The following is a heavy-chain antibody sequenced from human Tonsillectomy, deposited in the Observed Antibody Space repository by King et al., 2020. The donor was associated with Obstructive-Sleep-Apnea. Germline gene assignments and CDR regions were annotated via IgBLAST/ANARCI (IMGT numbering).Heavy chain of an antibody. CDR3: ARGYCSGGSCYRGLEY. D-gene: IGHD2-15*01. V-gene: IGHV3-21*01. Sequence: VQLVESGGGLVEPGGSLRLSCAASGFTFSTYSMNWVRQAPGKGLEWVSSISSISSYIYYADSVKGRFTISRDNAKSSLYLQMNSLRAEDTAVYYCARGYCSGGSCYRGLEYWGQGTLVTVSS. CDR1: GFTFSTYS. CDR2: ISSISSYI. J-gene: IGHJ4*02.